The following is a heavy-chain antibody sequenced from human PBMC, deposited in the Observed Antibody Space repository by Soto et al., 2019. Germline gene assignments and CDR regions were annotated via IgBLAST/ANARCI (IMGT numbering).Heavy chain of an antibody. CDR1: GFSFSNFA. J-gene: IGHJ4*02. CDR2: ISADGSDK. CDR3: VRGRVVARQELDY. Sequence: QVQLVESGGGVVQRGRALRLSCAASGFSFSNFAMHWVRQAPGKGLEWVAAISADGSDKYFSGSVKGRFTISRDNSKNTLFREVNSLRVEDTAVYYCVRGRVVARQELDYWGQGTLVTVSS. V-gene: IGHV3-30*03. D-gene: IGHD6-19*01.